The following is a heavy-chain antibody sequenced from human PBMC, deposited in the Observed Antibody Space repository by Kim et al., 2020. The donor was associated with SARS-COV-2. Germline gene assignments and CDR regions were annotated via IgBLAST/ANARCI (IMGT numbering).Heavy chain of an antibody. J-gene: IGHJ4*02. D-gene: IGHD1-26*01. Sequence: TNYAHRFQVRVTMTRDTSINTAYMELSSLRSDDTAVYYCARDRVGATEFDCWGQGTLVTVSS. CDR2: T. CDR3: ARDRVGATEFDC. V-gene: IGHV1-2*02.